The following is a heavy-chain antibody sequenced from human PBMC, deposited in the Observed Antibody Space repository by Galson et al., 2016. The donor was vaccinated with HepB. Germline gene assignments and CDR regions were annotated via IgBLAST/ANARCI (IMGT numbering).Heavy chain of an antibody. J-gene: IGHJ6*01. CDR3: ARDGSTLQWLEYMDV. Sequence: SLRLSCAASGFTFSSYGMHWVRKAPCKGLEWVAVIWYDGSNKYYADSVKGRFTISRDNSKNTLYLKMNSRRAEDTAVYYGARDGSTLQWLEYMDVWGQGTTVTVSS. V-gene: IGHV3-33*01. D-gene: IGHD6-19*01. CDR1: GFTFSSYG. CDR2: IWYDGSNK.